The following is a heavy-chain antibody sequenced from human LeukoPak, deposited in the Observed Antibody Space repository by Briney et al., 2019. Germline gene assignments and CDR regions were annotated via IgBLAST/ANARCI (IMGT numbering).Heavy chain of an antibody. CDR2: IYSGGST. Sequence: PGGSLRLSCAASGFTARRNYISWVARAPGRGRGGVSVIYSGGSTYYADSVKGRFTISRDNSKNTLYLQMNSLRAEDTAVYYCARQRWLQFYAFDIWGQGTMVTVSS. CDR3: ARQRWLQFYAFDI. J-gene: IGHJ3*02. D-gene: IGHD5-24*01. V-gene: IGHV3-53*01. CDR1: GFTARRNY.